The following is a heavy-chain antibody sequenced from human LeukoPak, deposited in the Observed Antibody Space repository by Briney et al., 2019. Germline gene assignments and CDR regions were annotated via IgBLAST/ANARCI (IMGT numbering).Heavy chain of an antibody. CDR3: AKRSPDVDTGYFDY. J-gene: IGHJ4*02. D-gene: IGHD3/OR15-3a*01. CDR1: GFTFSRYS. V-gene: IGHV3-23*01. Sequence: GGSLRLSCAASGFTFSRYSMSWVRQAPGKGLEWVSAIRGSGDSTYYAESVKGRLTISRDNSKNTLNLQMNSLRAEDTAVYYCAKRSPDVDTGYFDYWGQGTLVTVSS. CDR2: IRGSGDST.